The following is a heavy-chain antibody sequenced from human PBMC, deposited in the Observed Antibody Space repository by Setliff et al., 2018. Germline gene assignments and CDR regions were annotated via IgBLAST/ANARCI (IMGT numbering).Heavy chain of an antibody. CDR3: SRLVRFCTRTACQRLSGGEF. V-gene: IGHV1-18*04. CDR1: GYTFGDYI. D-gene: IGHD2-8*01. CDR2: ISGHNGNA. Sequence: ASVKVSCKTSGYTFGDYIISWVRQAPGGGLEWVGWISGHNGNAYYAPSLQDRVTLTTDTSTSTAVMEMRSLSPDDTAVYYCSRLVRFCTRTACQRLSGGEFWGQGTLVTVSS. J-gene: IGHJ4*02.